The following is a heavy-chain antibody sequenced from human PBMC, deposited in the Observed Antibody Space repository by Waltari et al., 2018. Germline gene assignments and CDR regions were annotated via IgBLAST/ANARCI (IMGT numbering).Heavy chain of an antibody. CDR3: TREDDGNDSGAFDL. CDR1: GFTFRNYA. CDR2: IRSNDYTGGT. J-gene: IGHJ3*01. V-gene: IGHV3-49*04. D-gene: IGHD5-12*01. Sequence: EVQLVESGGDMVQPGRSLRLSCTGSGFTFRNYAINWVREAPGEGREGVGFIRSNDYTGGTSFAASGGGRFTISRDDSKRTAYLQMNALQTDDSATYYCTREDDGNDSGAFDLWGQGTLVTVSS.